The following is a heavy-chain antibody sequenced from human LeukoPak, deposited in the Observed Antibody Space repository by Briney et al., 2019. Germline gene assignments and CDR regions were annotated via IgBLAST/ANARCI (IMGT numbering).Heavy chain of an antibody. CDR2: MNPNSGNT. CDR3: ARNYDSSGYTFDY. Sequence: ASVKVSCKASGYTFTSYDINWVRQATGQGLEWMGWMNPNSGNTGYAQKFQGRVTITRNTSISTAYMELSSLRSEDTAVYYCARNYDSSGYTFDYWGQGTLVTVSS. V-gene: IGHV1-8*03. CDR1: GYTFTSYD. J-gene: IGHJ4*02. D-gene: IGHD3-22*01.